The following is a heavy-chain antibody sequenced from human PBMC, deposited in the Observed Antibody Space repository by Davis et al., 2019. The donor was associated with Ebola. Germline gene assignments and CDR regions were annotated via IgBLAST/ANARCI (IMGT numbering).Heavy chain of an antibody. J-gene: IGHJ6*02. Sequence: ASVKVSCKASGYTFTSYYMHWVRQAPGQGLEWMGIINPSGGSTSYAQKFQGRVTMTRDTSTSTVYMELSSLRSEDTAVYYCAREDTIFGVVPWRGGYYGMDVWGQGTTVTVSS. CDR1: GYTFTSYY. CDR2: INPSGGST. V-gene: IGHV1-46*01. D-gene: IGHD3-3*01. CDR3: AREDTIFGVVPWRGGYYGMDV.